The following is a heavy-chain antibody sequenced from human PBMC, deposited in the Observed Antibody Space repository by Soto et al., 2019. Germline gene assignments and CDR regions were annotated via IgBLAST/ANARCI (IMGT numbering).Heavy chain of an antibody. J-gene: IGHJ4*01. V-gene: IGHV3-23*01. CDR3: AKGCWGSTHWSPADH. CDR1: GFIFSNYG. Sequence: EVHLLESGGGLVEPGGSLRLSCAASGFIFSNYGMSWVRQAPGKGLEWVSASRGSGDDTYYADTVRGRFTISRDNSNSTLYMEMNSLRVEDTVVYFCAKGCWGSTHWSPADHWGQGTLVTVSS. D-gene: IGHD1-1*01. CDR2: SRGSGDDT.